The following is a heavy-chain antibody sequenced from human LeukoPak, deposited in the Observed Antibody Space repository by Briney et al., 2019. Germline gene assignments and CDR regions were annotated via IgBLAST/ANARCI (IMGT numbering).Heavy chain of an antibody. CDR2: IYSGGST. CDR3: AQARQWLVPPFDY. V-gene: IGHV3-66*01. D-gene: IGHD6-19*01. CDR1: GFTVSSNY. Sequence: GGSLRLSCAASGFTVSSNYMSWVRQAPGKGLEWVSGIYSGGSTYYADSVKGRFTISRDNSKNTLYLQMTSLRAEDTAVYYCAQARQWLVPPFDYWGQGTLVTVSS. J-gene: IGHJ4*02.